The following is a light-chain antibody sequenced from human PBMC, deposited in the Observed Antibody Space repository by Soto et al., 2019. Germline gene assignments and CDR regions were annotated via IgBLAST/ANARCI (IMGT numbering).Light chain of an antibody. CDR1: SSDVGSYNL. CDR3: CSYAGSRVV. CDR2: EGS. V-gene: IGLV2-23*01. Sequence: QSALTQPASVSGSPGQSITISCTGTSSDVGSYNLVSWYQQHPGKAPKLMIYEGSKRPSGVSNRFSGSKSGNTASLTISGLQAEAEADYYCCSYAGSRVVFGGGTKLTVL. J-gene: IGLJ2*01.